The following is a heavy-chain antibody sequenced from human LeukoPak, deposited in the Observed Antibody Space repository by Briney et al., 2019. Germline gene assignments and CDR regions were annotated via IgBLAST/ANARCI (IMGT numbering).Heavy chain of an antibody. J-gene: IGHJ5*01. D-gene: IGHD2-2*02. CDR2: FDPEDGET. Sequence: ASVKVSCKVSGYTLTELSMHWVRQAPGKGLEWMGGFDPEDGETIYAQKFQGRVTMTEDTSTDTAYMELSSLRFEDTAVYYCATIPPQYCSSTSCYIWFDYWGQGTLVTVSS. CDR1: GYTLTELS. CDR3: ATIPPQYCSSTSCYIWFDY. V-gene: IGHV1-24*01.